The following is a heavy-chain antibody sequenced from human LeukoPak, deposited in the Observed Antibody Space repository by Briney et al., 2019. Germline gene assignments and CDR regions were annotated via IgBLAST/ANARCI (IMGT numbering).Heavy chain of an antibody. Sequence: GGSLRLSCAASGFTFSNAWMNWVRQAPGKGLEWVAVISYDGSNKYYADSVKGRFTISRDNSKNTLYLQMNSLRAEDTAVYYCARASSSGWPEFDYWGQGTLVTVSS. V-gene: IGHV3-30-3*01. CDR2: ISYDGSNK. D-gene: IGHD6-19*01. CDR3: ARASSSGWPEFDY. CDR1: GFTFSNAW. J-gene: IGHJ4*02.